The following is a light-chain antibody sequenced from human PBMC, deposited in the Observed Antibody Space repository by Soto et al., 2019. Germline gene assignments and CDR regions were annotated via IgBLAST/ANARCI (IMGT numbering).Light chain of an antibody. CDR3: SSYADSNNLV. CDR1: SSDVGGYNY. CDR2: EVS. Sequence: QSALTQPPSASGTPGQSVTISCTGTSSDVGGYNYVSWYQQHPGNAPILMIYEVSQRPSGVPDRFSGSKSGNTASLTVSGLQAEDEADYYCSSYADSNNLVFGGGTKLTVL. V-gene: IGLV2-8*01. J-gene: IGLJ3*02.